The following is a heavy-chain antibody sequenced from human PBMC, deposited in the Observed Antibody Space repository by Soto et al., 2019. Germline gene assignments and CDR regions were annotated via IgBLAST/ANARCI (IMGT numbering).Heavy chain of an antibody. V-gene: IGHV1-46*01. CDR1: GSTFTSYY. Sequence: QVQLVQSGAEVKKPGASVKVSCKASGSTFTSYYMHWVRQAPGQGLEWMGIINPSGGSTSYEQKFQGRATMTRDTSTGTVYIERSSLRSEDTAVYYCARDKLPVDIVVVVTATTLDFWGQGTLVTVPS. CDR3: ARDKLPVDIVVVVTATTLDF. D-gene: IGHD2-15*01. CDR2: INPSGGST. J-gene: IGHJ4*02.